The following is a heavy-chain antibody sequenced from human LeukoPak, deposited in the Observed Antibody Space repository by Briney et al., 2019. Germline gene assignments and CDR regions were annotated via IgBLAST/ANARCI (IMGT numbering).Heavy chain of an antibody. CDR1: GFTFSSYG. V-gene: IGHV3-30*18. J-gene: IGHJ4*02. CDR3: AKEMSSSNIDH. CDR2: ISFDGNTK. Sequence: TGGSLRLSCAASGFTFSSYGMHWVRQAPGKGLEWVAVISFDGNTKYYADSVKGRFTISRDNSKNTLYLQMNSLRAEDTAVYYCAKEMSSSNIDHCGQGTLVTVSS. D-gene: IGHD2-2*01.